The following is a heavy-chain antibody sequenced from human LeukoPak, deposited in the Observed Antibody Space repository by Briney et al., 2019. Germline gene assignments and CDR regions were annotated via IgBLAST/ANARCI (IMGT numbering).Heavy chain of an antibody. V-gene: IGHV4-30-4*08. J-gene: IGHJ4*02. CDR3: ARGVRTVAGTVLNFDY. Sequence: SQTLSLTCTVSGGSISSGDYYWSWIRQPPGKGLEWIGYIYYSGSTNYNPSLKSRVTISVDTSKNQFSLKLSSVTAADTAVYYCARGVRTVAGTVLNFDYWGQGTLVTVSS. CDR1: GGSISSGDYY. CDR2: IYYSGST. D-gene: IGHD6-19*01.